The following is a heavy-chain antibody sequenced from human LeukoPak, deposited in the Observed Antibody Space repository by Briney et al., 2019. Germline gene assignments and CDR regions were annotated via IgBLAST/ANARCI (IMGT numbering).Heavy chain of an antibody. CDR1: GGSISNYY. CDR3: ARAGAYYYDSSGYYYLGY. D-gene: IGHD3-22*01. V-gene: IGHV4-59*12. Sequence: SETLSLTCAVSGGSISNYYWSWIRQPPGKGLEWIGYVYVSGTTDYNPSLKSRVTISIDTSTNQFSLKLSSVSAADTAVYYCARAGAYYYDSSGYYYLGYWGQGTLVTVSS. CDR2: VYVSGTT. J-gene: IGHJ4*02.